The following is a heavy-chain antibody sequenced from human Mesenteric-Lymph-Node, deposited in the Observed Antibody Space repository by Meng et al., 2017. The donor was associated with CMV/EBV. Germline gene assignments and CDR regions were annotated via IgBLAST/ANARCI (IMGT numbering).Heavy chain of an antibody. V-gene: IGHV1-69*05. Sequence: ACKASSGTFSSYAISWVRQAPGQGLEWMGGIIPIFGTTNYAQKFQGRVTITTDESTSTAYMELSSLRSEDTAVYYCASNDGSTSSQWGQGTLVTVSS. CDR2: IIPIFGTT. J-gene: IGHJ4*02. CDR3: ASNDGSTSSQ. D-gene: IGHD2-2*01. CDR1: SGTFSSYA.